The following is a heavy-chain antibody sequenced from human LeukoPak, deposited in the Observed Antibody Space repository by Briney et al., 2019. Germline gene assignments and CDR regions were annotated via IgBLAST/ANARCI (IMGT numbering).Heavy chain of an antibody. CDR2: IIPIFGTA. J-gene: IGHJ4*02. CDR3: ARDGVKYYYDSSGYSYFDY. D-gene: IGHD3-22*01. Sequence: SVKVSCKASGGTFSSYAISWVRQAPGQGLEWMGGIIPIFGTANYAQKFQGRVTITADESTSTAYMELSSLRSEDTAVYYCARDGVKYYYDSSGYSYFDYWGQGTLVTVSS. CDR1: GGTFSSYA. V-gene: IGHV1-69*13.